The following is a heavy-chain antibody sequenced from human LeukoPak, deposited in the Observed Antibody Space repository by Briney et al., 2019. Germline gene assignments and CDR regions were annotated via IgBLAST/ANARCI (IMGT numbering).Heavy chain of an antibody. J-gene: IGHJ4*02. Sequence: PSETLSLTCAVYGGSFSGYYWSWIRQTPGKGLEWIGEINHSGSTNYNPSLKSRVTISVDTSKNQFSLKLSSVTAADTAVYYCASARGSGSYRGWGQGTLVTVSS. D-gene: IGHD3-10*01. V-gene: IGHV4-34*01. CDR1: GGSFSGYY. CDR3: ASARGSGSYRG. CDR2: INHSGST.